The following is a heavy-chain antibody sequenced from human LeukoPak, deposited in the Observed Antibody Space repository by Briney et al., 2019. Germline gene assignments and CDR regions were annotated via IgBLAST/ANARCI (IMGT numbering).Heavy chain of an antibody. CDR1: GGTFSSYA. CDR2: IIPIFGTA. Sequence: ASVKVSCTASGGTFSSYAISWVRQAPGQGLEWMGGIIPIFGTANYAQKFQGRVTITADESTSTAYMELSSLRSEDTAVYYCARGISGIAAAAQRTYFDYWGQGTLVTVSS. J-gene: IGHJ4*02. V-gene: IGHV1-69*01. CDR3: ARGISGIAAAAQRTYFDY. D-gene: IGHD6-13*01.